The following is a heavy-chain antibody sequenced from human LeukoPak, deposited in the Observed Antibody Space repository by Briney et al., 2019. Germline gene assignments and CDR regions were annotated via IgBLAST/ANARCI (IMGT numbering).Heavy chain of an antibody. CDR2: ISGSGGST. Sequence: QPGGSLRLSCAASGFTFSSYAMSWVRQAPGKGVEWVSAISGSGGSTYYADSVKGRFTISRDNSKNTLYLQMNSLRAEDTAVYYCAKDLEGRGYSYGIDYWGQGTLVTVSS. CDR1: GFTFSSYA. CDR3: AKDLEGRGYSYGIDY. J-gene: IGHJ4*02. D-gene: IGHD5-18*01. V-gene: IGHV3-23*01.